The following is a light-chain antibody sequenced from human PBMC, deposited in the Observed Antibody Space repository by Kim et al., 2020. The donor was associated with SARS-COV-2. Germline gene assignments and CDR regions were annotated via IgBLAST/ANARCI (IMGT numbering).Light chain of an antibody. V-gene: IGKV3-20*01. CDR2: GAS. CDR1: QSISSNY. J-gene: IGKJ5*01. CDR3: QQYASKPLT. Sequence: EIVLTQSPGTLSLSPGERVTLSCRASQSISSNYLAWYQQKPGQAPRLLIYGASSRATGIPDRFSGSGSGTDFTLTISRLESEDFAVYSCQQYASKPLTFGQGTRLEIK.